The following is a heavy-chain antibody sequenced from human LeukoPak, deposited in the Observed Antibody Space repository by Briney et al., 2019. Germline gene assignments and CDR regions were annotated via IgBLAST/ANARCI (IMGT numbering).Heavy chain of an antibody. V-gene: IGHV3-7*03. J-gene: IGHJ5*02. Sequence: TGGSLRLSCAASGFTFSSYWMSWVRQAPGKGLEWVANIKQDGSEKYYVDSVKGRFTISRDNAKNSLYLQMNSLRSEDTAVYYCARALPTSFGYCSGGSCYWFDPWGQGTLVTVSS. CDR3: ARALPTSFGYCSGGSCYWFDP. CDR2: IKQDGSEK. CDR1: GFTFSSYW. D-gene: IGHD2-15*01.